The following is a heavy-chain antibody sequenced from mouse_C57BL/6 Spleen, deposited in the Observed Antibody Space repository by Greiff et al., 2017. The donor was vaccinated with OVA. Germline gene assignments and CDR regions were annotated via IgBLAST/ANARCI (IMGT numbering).Heavy chain of an antibody. V-gene: IGHV1-18*01. CDR2: INPNNGGT. CDR1: GYTFTDYN. CDR3: ASSLYDYDGFAY. Sequence: EVKLMESGPELVKPGASVKIPCKASGYTFTDYNMDWVKQSHGKSLEWIGDINPNNGGTIYNQKFKGKATLTVDKSSSTAYMELRSLTSEDTAVYYCASSLYDYDGFAYWGQGTLVTVSA. J-gene: IGHJ3*01. D-gene: IGHD2-4*01.